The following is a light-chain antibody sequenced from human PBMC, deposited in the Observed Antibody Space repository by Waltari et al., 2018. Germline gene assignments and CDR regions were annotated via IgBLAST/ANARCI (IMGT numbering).Light chain of an antibody. CDR1: QSISSY. J-gene: IGKJ2*01. V-gene: IGKV1-39*01. Sequence: EIQMTQSTSSLSAYVGDRVTITCRSSQSISSYLNCYQQKPGTAPKLLIYAASSLQSWVPSRFSGSGSGTDFTLTISSLQPEDFATYYCQQSYSTPYTFGQGTKLEIK. CDR2: AAS. CDR3: QQSYSTPYT.